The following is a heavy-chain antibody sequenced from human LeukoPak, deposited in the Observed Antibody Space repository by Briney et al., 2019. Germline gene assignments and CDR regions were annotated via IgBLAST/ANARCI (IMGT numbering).Heavy chain of an antibody. CDR2: IKSKTAGGTT. CDR3: TTDRYYDNSELQFQH. V-gene: IGHV3-15*07. J-gene: IGHJ1*01. D-gene: IGHD3-9*01. CDR1: GFTFSNAW. Sequence: GGSLRLSCAASGFTFSNAWMNWVRQAPGKGLEWVGRIKSKTAGGTTDYAAPVKGRFTISRDDSRNTLYLQMDSLKIEDTAVYYCTTDRYYDNSELQFQHWGQGTLVTVSS.